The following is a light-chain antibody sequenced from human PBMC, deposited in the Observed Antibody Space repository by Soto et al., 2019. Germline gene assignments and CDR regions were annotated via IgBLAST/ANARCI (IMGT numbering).Light chain of an antibody. Sequence: DIQMTQSPSSLSASVGDRVTITCQASQDISTYLNWYQQKPGKAPKLLIYDASNLETGVPSRFSGSGSGTDFTFTISSLQPEDTATYYCQQFEDFPRAIIFGQGTRLEIK. CDR2: DAS. V-gene: IGKV1-33*01. CDR3: QQFEDFPRAII. J-gene: IGKJ5*01. CDR1: QDISTY.